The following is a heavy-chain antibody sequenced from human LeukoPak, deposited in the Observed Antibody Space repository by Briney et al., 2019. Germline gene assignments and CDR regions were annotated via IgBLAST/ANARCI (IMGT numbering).Heavy chain of an antibody. D-gene: IGHD4-23*01. CDR2: IYTSGST. V-gene: IGHV4-61*02. CDR1: GGSISSGSYY. CDR3: ARGGTVVTPNWFDP. Sequence: PSQTLSLTCTVSGGSISSGSYYWSWIRQPAGKGLEWIGRIYTSGSTNYNPSLRSRVTISVDTSKNQFSLKLSSVTAADTAVYYCARGGTVVTPNWFDPWGQGTLVTVSS. J-gene: IGHJ5*02.